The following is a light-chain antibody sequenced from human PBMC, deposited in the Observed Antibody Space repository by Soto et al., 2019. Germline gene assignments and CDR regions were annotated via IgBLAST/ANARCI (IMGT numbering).Light chain of an antibody. CDR1: QSVSSN. V-gene: IGKV3-15*01. Sequence: EIVMTQSPATLSVSPGERATLSCRASQSVSSNLAWYQHKPGQAPRLLVYGASTRASGIPDRFSGSGSGTEFTLSISSLQSEDFAVYYCQQYNNWPPWTFGQGTKVDIK. CDR3: QQYNNWPPWT. J-gene: IGKJ1*01. CDR2: GAS.